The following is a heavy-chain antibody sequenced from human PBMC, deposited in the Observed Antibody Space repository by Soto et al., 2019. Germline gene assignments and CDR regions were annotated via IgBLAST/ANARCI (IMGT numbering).Heavy chain of an antibody. V-gene: IGHV3-21*04. Sequence: PGGSLRLSCAASGFTFSSYSMNWVRQAPGKGLEWVSSISSSSSYIYYADSVKGRFTISRDNAKNSLYLQMSSLRSEDTAVYYCARDYCSGGSCYSGVDYWGQGTLVTVSS. CDR2: ISSSSSYI. CDR3: ARDYCSGGSCYSGVDY. CDR1: GFTFSSYS. J-gene: IGHJ4*02. D-gene: IGHD2-15*01.